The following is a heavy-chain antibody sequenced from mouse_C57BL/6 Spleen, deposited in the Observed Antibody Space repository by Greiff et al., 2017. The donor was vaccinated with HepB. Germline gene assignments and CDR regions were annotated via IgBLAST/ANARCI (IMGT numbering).Heavy chain of an antibody. J-gene: IGHJ2*01. Sequence: EVQLQQSGPELVKPGASVKISCKASGYTFTDYYMNWVKQSHGKSLEWIGDINPNNGGTSYNQKFKGKATLTVDKSSSTAYMELRSLTSEDSAVYYCARGGFGYSYFDYWGQGTTLTVSS. CDR1: GYTFTDYY. V-gene: IGHV1-26*01. CDR3: ARGGFGYSYFDY. CDR2: INPNNGGT. D-gene: IGHD2-3*01.